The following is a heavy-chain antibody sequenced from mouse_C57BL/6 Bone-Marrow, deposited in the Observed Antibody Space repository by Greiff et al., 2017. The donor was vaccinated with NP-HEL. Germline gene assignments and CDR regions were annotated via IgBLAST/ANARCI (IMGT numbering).Heavy chain of an antibody. D-gene: IGHD3-2*02. Sequence: LQESGAELVRPGASVTLSCKASGYTFTDYEMHWVKQTPVHGLEWIGAIDPETGGTAYNQKFKGKAILTADKSSSTAYMELRSLTSEDSAAYYCTRWGGSGYDYAMDYWGQGTSVTVSS. CDR3: TRWGGSGYDYAMDY. CDR1: GYTFTDYE. J-gene: IGHJ4*01. CDR2: IDPETGGT. V-gene: IGHV1-15*01.